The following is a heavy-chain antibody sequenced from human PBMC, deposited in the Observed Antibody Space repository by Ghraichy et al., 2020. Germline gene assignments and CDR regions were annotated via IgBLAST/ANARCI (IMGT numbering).Heavy chain of an antibody. V-gene: IGHV1-2*02. CDR1: GYTFADYH. CDR2: VDPKSGDT. CDR3: ARRDWPSLPFYFDN. D-gene: IGHD3-9*01. J-gene: IGHJ4*02. Sequence: ASVKVSCRASGYTFADYHIHWVRQAPGQGLEWMGWVDPKSGDTNYAQKFQARVTMTRDTSISTVFMVLSRLRVDDTAVYYCARRDWPSLPFYFDNWGQGALVTVAS.